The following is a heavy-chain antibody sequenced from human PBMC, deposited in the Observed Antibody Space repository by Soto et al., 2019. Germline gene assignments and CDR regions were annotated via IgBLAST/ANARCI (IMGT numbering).Heavy chain of an antibody. V-gene: IGHV3-23*01. CDR3: AKAGGIAVPGSHLDS. CDR1: GFTFSSDA. J-gene: IGHJ4*02. D-gene: IGHD6-19*01. Sequence: EVQLLESGGGSVQPGGALRLSCATSGFTFSSDAMSWVRQAPGKGLEWVSAISGSGGSTNYADSAEGRFTISRDNSKNTLYLQMSSLRAEDTAVYYCAKAGGIAVPGSHLDSWGQGTLVTVSS. CDR2: ISGSGGST.